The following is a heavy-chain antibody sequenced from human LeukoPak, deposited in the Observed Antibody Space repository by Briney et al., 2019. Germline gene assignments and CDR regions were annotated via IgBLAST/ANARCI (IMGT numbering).Heavy chain of an antibody. Sequence: SETLSLTCTVSGGSISSSSHYWGWIRQPPGKGLEWIGSIHYSGSTYFNPSLKSRVTIFVDTSKNQFSLKLSSVTAADTAVYYCARGLDSYDSSGQFVYWGQGTLVTVSS. V-gene: IGHV4-39*01. J-gene: IGHJ4*02. CDR2: IHYSGST. CDR3: ARGLDSYDSSGQFVY. CDR1: GGSISSSSHY. D-gene: IGHD3-22*01.